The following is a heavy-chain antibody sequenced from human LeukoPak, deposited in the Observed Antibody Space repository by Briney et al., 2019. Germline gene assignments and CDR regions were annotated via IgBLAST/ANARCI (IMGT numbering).Heavy chain of an antibody. CDR2: IKAGSGGT. Sequence: GGSVRVSCAASGFIFTTYAMRWVRQAPGQGPEWVSAIKAGSGGTNYARTVQGRVTMTRDTSKNTLYLQMNSLRAEDTAVYHCAKEVYFYGSASYYNANHYWGQGTLVTVSS. V-gene: IGHV3-23*01. CDR1: GFIFTTYA. D-gene: IGHD3-10*01. CDR3: AKEVYFYGSASYYNANHY. J-gene: IGHJ4*02.